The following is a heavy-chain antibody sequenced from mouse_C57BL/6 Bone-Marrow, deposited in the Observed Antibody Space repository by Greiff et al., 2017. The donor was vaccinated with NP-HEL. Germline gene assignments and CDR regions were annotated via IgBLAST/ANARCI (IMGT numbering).Heavy chain of an antibody. J-gene: IGHJ4*01. Sequence: QVQLQQSGPELVKPGASVKISCKASGYAFSSSWMNWVKQRPGKGLEWIGRIYPGDGDTNYNGKFKGKATLTADKSSSTAYMQLSSLTSEDSAVYFCARMITHYYAMDYWGQGTSVTVSS. CDR1: GYAFSSSW. D-gene: IGHD2-4*01. CDR2: IYPGDGDT. CDR3: ARMITHYYAMDY. V-gene: IGHV1-82*01.